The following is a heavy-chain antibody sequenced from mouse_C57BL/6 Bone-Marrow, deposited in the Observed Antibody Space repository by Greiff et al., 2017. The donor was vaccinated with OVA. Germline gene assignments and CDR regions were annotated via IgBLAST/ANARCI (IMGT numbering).Heavy chain of an antibody. Sequence: VQLQQSGPELVKPGASVKISCKASGYTFTDYYMNWVKQSHGKSLEWIGDINPNNGGTSYNQKFKGKATLTVDKSSSTAYMALRSLTSEDSAVYYSARSPYDYDAMDYWGQGTSVTVAS. V-gene: IGHV1-26*01. CDR2: INPNNGGT. J-gene: IGHJ4*01. CDR3: ARSPYDYDAMDY. CDR1: GYTFTDYY.